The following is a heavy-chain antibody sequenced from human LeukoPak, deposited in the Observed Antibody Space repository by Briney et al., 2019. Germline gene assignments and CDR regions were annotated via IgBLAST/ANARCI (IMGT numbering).Heavy chain of an antibody. CDR2: IKQDGSEK. CDR1: GFTFSAYW. CDR3: ARAGRGDY. D-gene: IGHD3-10*01. V-gene: IGHV3-7*04. J-gene: IGHJ4*02. Sequence: GGSPRLSCAASGFTFSAYWMSWVRQAPGKGLEWVANIKQDGSEKYYVDSVKGRFTISRDNAKNSLDLHMNSLRAEDTAVYYCARAGRGDYWGQGTLVTVSS.